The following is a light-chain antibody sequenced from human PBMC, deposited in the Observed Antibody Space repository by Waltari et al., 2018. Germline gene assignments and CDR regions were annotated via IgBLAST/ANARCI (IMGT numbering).Light chain of an antibody. CDR3: SSYTSSSTVV. CDR1: RSDVGGYNY. J-gene: IGLJ2*01. CDR2: EVS. Sequence: QSALTQPASVSGSPGQSTTISCTGTRSDVGGYNYVSWYHHTPGKAPKLMIYEVSNRPSGVSNRFSGSKSGNTASLTISGLQAEDEADYYCSSYTSSSTVVFGGGTKLTVL. V-gene: IGLV2-14*01.